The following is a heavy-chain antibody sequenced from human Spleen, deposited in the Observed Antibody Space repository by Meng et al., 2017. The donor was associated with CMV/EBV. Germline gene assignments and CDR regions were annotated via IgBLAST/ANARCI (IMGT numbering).Heavy chain of an antibody. V-gene: IGHV4-39*01. D-gene: IGHD2-2*01. CDR2: TSYGGST. Sequence: GSLSLTCTVSGGSISSSNYYGGWIRQPPGKGLEYIGTTSYGGSTYYNPSLKSRVTISVDTSKRQISLKLTSVTAADTAVYYCARLIHRSSSSTSYYFDYWGQGTLVTVSS. CDR1: GGSISSSNYY. CDR3: ARLIHRSSSSTSYYFDY. J-gene: IGHJ4*02.